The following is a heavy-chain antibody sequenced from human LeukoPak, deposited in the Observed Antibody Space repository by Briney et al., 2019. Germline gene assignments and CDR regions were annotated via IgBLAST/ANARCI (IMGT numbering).Heavy chain of an antibody. Sequence: SETLSLTCAVYGGSFSGYYWSWIRQPPGKGLEWIGEINHSGSTNYNPSLKSRVTISVDTSKDQCSLKLSSVTAADTAVYYCARVHSSGRYFDYWGQGTLVTVSS. V-gene: IGHV4-34*01. CDR1: GGSFSGYY. D-gene: IGHD3-22*01. CDR3: ARVHSSGRYFDY. CDR2: INHSGST. J-gene: IGHJ4*02.